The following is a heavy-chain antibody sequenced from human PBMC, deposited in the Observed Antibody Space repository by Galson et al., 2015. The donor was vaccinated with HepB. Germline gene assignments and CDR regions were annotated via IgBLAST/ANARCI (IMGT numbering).Heavy chain of an antibody. J-gene: IGHJ4*02. Sequence: QSGAEVKKPGESLKISCKGSGYSFTSYWIGWVRQMPGKGLEWMGIIYPGDSDTRYSPSFQGQVTISADKSISTAYLQWSSLKASDTAMYYCARGSFGGSYYLMAAYYFDYWGQGTLVTVSS. CDR2: IYPGDSDT. CDR3: ARGSFGGSYYLMAAYYFDY. V-gene: IGHV5-51*01. CDR1: GYSFTSYW. D-gene: IGHD1-26*01.